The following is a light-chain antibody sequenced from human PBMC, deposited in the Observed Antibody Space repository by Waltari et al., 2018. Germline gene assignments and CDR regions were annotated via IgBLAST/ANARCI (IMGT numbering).Light chain of an antibody. J-gene: IGKJ3*01. CDR3: QQYNNWPPLFT. CDR2: GAS. Sequence: EIVMTQSPVTLSVSPGERATLSCRASQSVSSNLAWYQQKPGQAPRLLIYGASTRATGIPARFSGSGSGKEFTLTISSLQSEDFAVYYCQQYNNWPPLFTFGPGTKVDIK. CDR1: QSVSSN. V-gene: IGKV3-15*01.